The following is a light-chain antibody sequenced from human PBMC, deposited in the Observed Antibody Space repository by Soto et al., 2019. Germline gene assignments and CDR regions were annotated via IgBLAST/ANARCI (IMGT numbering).Light chain of an antibody. CDR3: QSYDASNQV. V-gene: IGLV6-57*01. CDR1: SGSIASNY. Sequence: NFMLTQPHSVSESPGKTVIISCTRSSGSIASNYVQWYQQRPGRSPTTVIYEDNQRRSGVPDRFSGSMDSSSNSASLTISGLETEEEADYYCQSYDASNQVFGGGTKLTVL. CDR2: EDN. J-gene: IGLJ3*02.